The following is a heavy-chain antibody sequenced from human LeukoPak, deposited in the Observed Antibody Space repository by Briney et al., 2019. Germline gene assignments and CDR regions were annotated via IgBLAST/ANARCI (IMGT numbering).Heavy chain of an antibody. CDR2: IKQDGSEK. D-gene: IGHD1-26*01. CDR3: ARESYFYRAVDY. V-gene: IGHV3-7*01. J-gene: IGHJ4*02. Sequence: GSLRLSCAASGFTFSSYWMSWVRQAPGKGLEWVANIKQDGSEKYYLDSVKGRFTISRDNAKNSLYPQMNSLRAEDTAVYYCARESYFYRAVDYWGQGTLVTVSS. CDR1: GFTFSSYW.